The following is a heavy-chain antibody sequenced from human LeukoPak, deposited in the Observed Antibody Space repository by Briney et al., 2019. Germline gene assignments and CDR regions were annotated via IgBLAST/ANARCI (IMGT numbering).Heavy chain of an antibody. Sequence: PGGSLRLSCAASGFTLSSYAMTWLRQAPGKGLEWVSAIASGGSTYYADSVKGRFTISRDNSKNTLYLQMNSLRVEDTAVYYCTRGSSRTGYNCWGQGGLVTVSS. J-gene: IGHJ4*02. V-gene: IGHV3-23*01. D-gene: IGHD3/OR15-3a*01. CDR1: GFTLSSYA. CDR2: IASGGST. CDR3: TRGSSRTGYNC.